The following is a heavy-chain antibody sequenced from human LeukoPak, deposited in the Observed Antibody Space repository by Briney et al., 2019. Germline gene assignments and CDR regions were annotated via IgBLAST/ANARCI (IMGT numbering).Heavy chain of an antibody. D-gene: IGHD2-2*01. CDR2: IYHSGST. CDR3: ARQVPAAIEYFGY. CDR1: GYSISSGYY. Sequence: SETLSLTCAVSGYSISSGYYWGWIRQPPGKGLEWIGSIYHSGSTYYNPSLKSRVTISVDTSKSQFSLKLSSVTAADTAVYYCARQVPAAIEYFGYWGQGTLVTVSS. J-gene: IGHJ4*02. V-gene: IGHV4-38-2*01.